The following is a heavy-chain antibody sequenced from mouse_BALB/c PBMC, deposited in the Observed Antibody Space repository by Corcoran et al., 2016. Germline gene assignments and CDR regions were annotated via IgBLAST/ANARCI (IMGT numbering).Heavy chain of an antibody. V-gene: IGHV3-6*02. CDR2: ISYDGSN. J-gene: IGHJ4*01. CDR3: ARVDGNYWAMDY. CDR1: GYSITSGYY. Sequence: DVQLQESGPGLVKPSQSLSLTCSVTGYSITSGYYWNWIRQFPGNKLEWMGDISYDGSNNHNPSPKTRISITRETSKNQFFLKLNSVTTEDTATYYCARVDGNYWAMDYWGQGTSVTVSS. D-gene: IGHD2-1*01.